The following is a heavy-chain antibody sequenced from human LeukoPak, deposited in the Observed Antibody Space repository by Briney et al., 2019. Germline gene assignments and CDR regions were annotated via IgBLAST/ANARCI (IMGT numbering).Heavy chain of an antibody. D-gene: IGHD2/OR15-2a*01. CDR3: ARIGTTTRGLAGLDV. J-gene: IGHJ6*02. CDR1: GFTFSSYW. V-gene: IGHV3-48*03. Sequence: GESLRLSCVGSGFTFSSYWTTWVRQAPGKGLEWVSYIASGGGANRFYSESVKGRFTISRDNAKNSLYLHMNSLRAEDTGVYYCARIGTTTRGLAGLDVWGQGTTVTVSS. CDR2: IASGGGANR.